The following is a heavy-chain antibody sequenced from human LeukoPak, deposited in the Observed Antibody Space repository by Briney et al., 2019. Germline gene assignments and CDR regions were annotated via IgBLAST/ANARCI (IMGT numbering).Heavy chain of an antibody. CDR3: ARFDSSGYYFDY. J-gene: IGHJ4*02. Sequence: SQTLSLTCAVSGGSISSGGYSWSWIRQPPGNGLEWIGYIYHSGSTYYNPSLKSRVTISVDRSKNQFSLKLSSVTAADTAVYYCARFDSSGYYFDYWGQGTLVTVSS. D-gene: IGHD3-22*01. CDR1: GGSISSGGYS. V-gene: IGHV4-30-2*01. CDR2: IYHSGST.